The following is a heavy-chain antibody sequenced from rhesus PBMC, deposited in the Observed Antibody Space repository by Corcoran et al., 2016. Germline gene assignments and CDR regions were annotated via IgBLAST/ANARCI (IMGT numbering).Heavy chain of an antibody. CDR2: INGNSGIP. CDR3: ATIRGGLDS. Sequence: QVQLQESGPGLVKPSETLSLTCAVSGASISSYWWSCLSPPPGKGLEWIGGINGNSGIPYSNPSPKGRVTISKDAPKNQFSLKLSSVTAADTAVYYCATIRGGLDSWGQGVVVTVSS. V-gene: IGHV4-80*01. J-gene: IGHJ6*01. CDR1: GASISSYW.